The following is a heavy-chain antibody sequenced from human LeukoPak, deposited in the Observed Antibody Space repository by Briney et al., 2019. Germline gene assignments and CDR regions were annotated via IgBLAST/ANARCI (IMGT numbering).Heavy chain of an antibody. D-gene: IGHD2-21*02. Sequence: GGSLRLSCAASRFTFSSYAMIWVRQSPGSGLEWVSAIGGGGVTTYYADSVKGRFTVSRDNSKNTLYLQMSSLRAEDTAVYYCAVTAIPPRYYYTMDVWGQGTTVTVSS. CDR2: IGGGGVTT. CDR3: AVTAIPPRYYYTMDV. CDR1: RFTFSSYA. V-gene: IGHV3-23*01. J-gene: IGHJ6*02.